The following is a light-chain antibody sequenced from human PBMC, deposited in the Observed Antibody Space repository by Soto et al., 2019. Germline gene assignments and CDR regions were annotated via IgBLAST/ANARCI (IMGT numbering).Light chain of an antibody. J-gene: IGKJ1*01. CDR1: QSVRSN. CDR3: QQYNNWRT. Sequence: EIVMTQSPATLSVSPGERATISCRASQSVRSNLAWYQQKPGQAPRLLIYGASTRATGIPARFSGSGSGTEFTLTISSLQSEDFAVYYCQQYNNWRTFGQGTKVDIK. V-gene: IGKV3-15*01. CDR2: GAS.